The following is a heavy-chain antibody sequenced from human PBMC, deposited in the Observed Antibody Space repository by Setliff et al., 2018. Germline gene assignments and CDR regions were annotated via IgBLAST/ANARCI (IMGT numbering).Heavy chain of an antibody. CDR2: INAGNGNT. CDR1: GYTFTSYA. D-gene: IGHD1-20*01. Sequence: ASVKVSCKASGYTFTSYAMHWVHQAPGQRLEWMGWINAGNGNTKYSQKFQGRVTITRDTSASTAYMELSSLRSEDTALYYCARYNWNTNWFDPWGQGTLVTVSS. CDR3: ARYNWNTNWFDP. J-gene: IGHJ5*02. V-gene: IGHV1-3*01.